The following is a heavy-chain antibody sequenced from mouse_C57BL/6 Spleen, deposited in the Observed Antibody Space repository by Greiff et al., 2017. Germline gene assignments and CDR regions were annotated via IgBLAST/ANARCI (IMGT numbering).Heavy chain of an antibody. D-gene: IGHD1-1*01. CDR3: TTRTTVDYAMDY. V-gene: IGHV14-4*01. CDR1: GFNIKDDY. J-gene: IGHJ4*01. Sequence: LQQSGAELVRPGASVKLSCTASGFNIKDDYMHWVKQRPEQGLEWIGWIDPENGDTEYASKFQGKATITADTSSNTAYLQLSSLTSEDTAVYYCTTRTTVDYAMDYWGQGTSVTVSS. CDR2: IDPENGDT.